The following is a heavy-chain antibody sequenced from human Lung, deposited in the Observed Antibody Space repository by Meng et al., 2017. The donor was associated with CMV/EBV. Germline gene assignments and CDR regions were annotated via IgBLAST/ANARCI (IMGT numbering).Heavy chain of an antibody. J-gene: IGHJ6*02. D-gene: IGHD3-16*01. V-gene: IGHV3-9*01. Sequence: GGSLRLSCAASGFNFDDYSMHWVRQAPGKGLEWVSGISWNSGNVGYGDSVKGRFTIYRDNGKNSLYLQMNSLRAEDTALYYCTRVGLAMDVWGQGTTVTVSS. CDR2: ISWNSGNV. CDR1: GFNFDDYS. CDR3: TRVGLAMDV.